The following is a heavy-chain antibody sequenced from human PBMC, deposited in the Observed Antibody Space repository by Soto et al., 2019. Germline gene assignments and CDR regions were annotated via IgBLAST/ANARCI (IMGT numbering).Heavy chain of an antibody. CDR2: ISGSGGST. Sequence: GGSLRLASAASGFTFSIYAMSWVRQAPGKGLEWVSAISGSGGSTYYADSVKGRFTISRDNSKNTLYLQMNSLRAEDTAVYYCAKDIIHNWNYGDRFDPWGQGTLVTVSS. V-gene: IGHV3-23*01. CDR3: AKDIIHNWNYGDRFDP. CDR1: GFTFSIYA. J-gene: IGHJ5*02. D-gene: IGHD1-7*01.